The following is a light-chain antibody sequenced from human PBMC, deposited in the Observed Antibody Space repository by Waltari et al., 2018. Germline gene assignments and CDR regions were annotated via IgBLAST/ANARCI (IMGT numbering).Light chain of an antibody. CDR1: SSSVGGYNY. CDR2: GVS. V-gene: IGLV2-14*03. CDR3: SSYRSGGPWV. Sequence: QSALTQPAPVSGSPGQSITISCTGTSSSVGGYNYFSWYQQYPGKAPKLMIYGVSNRPSGVSNRFSGSKSGNTASLTISGLQAEDEADYYCSSYRSGGPWVFGGGTKLTVL. J-gene: IGLJ3*02.